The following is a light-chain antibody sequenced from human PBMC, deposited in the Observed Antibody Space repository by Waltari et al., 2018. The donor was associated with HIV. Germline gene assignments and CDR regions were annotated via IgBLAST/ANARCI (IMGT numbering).Light chain of an antibody. CDR2: WAS. Sequence: DIVMTQSPDSLAVSLGERVTIYCTSSQSVLFSSYNRNCLAWYQQKPGQPPQLLIFWASTRGSGVPDRFSGSGSGTDFTLTISSLQAEDVAVYYCQQYYSAPPTFGQGTKVEIK. CDR3: QQYYSAPPT. J-gene: IGKJ1*01. V-gene: IGKV4-1*01. CDR1: QSVLFSSYNRNC.